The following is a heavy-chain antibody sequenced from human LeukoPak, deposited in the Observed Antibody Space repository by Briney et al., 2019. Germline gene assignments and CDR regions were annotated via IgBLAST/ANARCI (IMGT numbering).Heavy chain of an antibody. V-gene: IGHV4-59*01. CDR2: IYYSRST. D-gene: IGHD3-3*01. Sequence: SETLSLTCTVSGGSISSYYWSWVRQPPGKGLEWIGYIYYSRSTNYNPSLKSRVTISVDTSKNQFSLKMSSVTAADTAVYYCARESTRITIFGVVIPDAFDIRGQGTMVTVSS. CDR1: GGSISSYY. J-gene: IGHJ3*02. CDR3: ARESTRITIFGVVIPDAFDI.